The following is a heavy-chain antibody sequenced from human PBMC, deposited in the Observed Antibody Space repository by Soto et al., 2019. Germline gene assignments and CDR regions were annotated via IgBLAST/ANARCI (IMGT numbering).Heavy chain of an antibody. CDR1: GCSLTTGGVG. J-gene: IGHJ6*02. D-gene: IGHD2-15*01. CDR2: IYWNDYK. V-gene: IGHV2-5*01. CDR3: AHSTAMDPILHGMDV. Sequence: SGPTLVNPRQTLTMTCTFSGCSLTTGGVGVGCTREPPGKALEWLALIYWNDYKRYSPSLKSRLTITKDTSKNQVVLTMTNMDPVDTATYFCAHSTAMDPILHGMDVWGQGTTVTVPS.